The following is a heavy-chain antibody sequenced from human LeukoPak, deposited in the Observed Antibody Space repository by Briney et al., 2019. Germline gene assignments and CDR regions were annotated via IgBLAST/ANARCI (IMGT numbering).Heavy chain of an antibody. V-gene: IGHV4-30-4*01. CDR3: ARDQAFHSAFDI. J-gene: IGHJ3*02. D-gene: IGHD3-3*02. Sequence: SETLSLTCTVSGGSISSGDYYWSWIRQPPGKGLEWIGYIYYSGSTYYNPSLKSRVTISVDTSKNQFSLKLSSVTAADTAVCYCARDQAFHSAFDIWGQGTMVTVSS. CDR1: GGSISSGDYY. CDR2: IYYSGST.